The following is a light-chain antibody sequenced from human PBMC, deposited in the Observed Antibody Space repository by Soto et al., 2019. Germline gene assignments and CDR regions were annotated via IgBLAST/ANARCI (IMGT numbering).Light chain of an antibody. Sequence: QSALTQPASVSGSPGQSITISCTGTSSDVGGYNYVSWYQQHPGKAPKLMIYEVSNRPSGVSNRFSGSKSGNTASLTISGLQAEDEADYYCSSYTGSSSWVFGGGTKLTVL. V-gene: IGLV2-14*01. CDR2: EVS. J-gene: IGLJ3*02. CDR3: SSYTGSSSWV. CDR1: SSDVGGYNY.